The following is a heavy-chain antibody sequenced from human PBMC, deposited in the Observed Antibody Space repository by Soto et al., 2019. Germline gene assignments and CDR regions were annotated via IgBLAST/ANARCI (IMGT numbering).Heavy chain of an antibody. Sequence: QVQLVESGGGVVQPGRSLRVSCAASGFTFSNYAMHWVRQAPGKGLEWVAVVSYDGSKQFYADSVEGRFTISRDCSKSTLYLHMDNLRDEDTAVYYCARDRVYYYDNSGYYNFDYWGQGTLVTVSS. CDR3: ARDRVYYYDNSGYYNFDY. CDR2: VSYDGSKQ. D-gene: IGHD3-22*01. V-gene: IGHV3-30-3*01. J-gene: IGHJ4*02. CDR1: GFTFSNYA.